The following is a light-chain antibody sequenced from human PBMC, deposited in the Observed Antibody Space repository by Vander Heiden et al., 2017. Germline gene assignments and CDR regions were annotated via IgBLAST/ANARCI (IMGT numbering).Light chain of an antibody. CDR1: QSVSSI. CDR3: QQYNTWPPST. CDR2: GAT. J-gene: IGKJ4*01. Sequence: VMTPSPATLSVSPGEGATLSSRSRQSVSSIVAWYQKQPGQAPRLLFYGATTRATGIPAWFSGRGSGTEFITTSSSLQAEDVAVYYCQQYNTWPPSTFGGGTKVEIK. V-gene: IGKV3-15*01.